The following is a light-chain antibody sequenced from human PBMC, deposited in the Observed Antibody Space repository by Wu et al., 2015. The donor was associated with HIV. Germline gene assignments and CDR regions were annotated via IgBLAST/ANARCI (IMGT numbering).Light chain of an antibody. CDR2: DAS. Sequence: EIVMTQSPATLSVSPGERATLSCRASQSVSSKLAWYQQRPGQAPRVLIYDASTRAIGVPVRISGSGSGTELTLTISSLQSEDFAVYYCQQYYKWPPGTFGQGTKVEIK. J-gene: IGKJ1*01. V-gene: IGKV3-15*01. CDR1: QSVSSK. CDR3: QQYYKWPPGT.